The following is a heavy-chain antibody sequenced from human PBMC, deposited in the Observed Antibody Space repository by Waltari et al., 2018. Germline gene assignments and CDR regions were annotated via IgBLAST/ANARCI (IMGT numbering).Heavy chain of an antibody. CDR1: GFTFSSYW. Sequence: EVQLEESGGGLVQPGGSLRLSCAASGFTFSSYWMTWVRQAPGKGLEWVAHIKQDGSETYSADSLKGRFTISRDNAKNSLYLQMNSLRAEDTALYYCARDHVFRGDFWSGYYDSWGQGTLVTVSS. CDR3: ARDHVFRGDFWSGYYDS. V-gene: IGHV3-7*01. J-gene: IGHJ4*02. D-gene: IGHD3-3*01. CDR2: IKQDGSET.